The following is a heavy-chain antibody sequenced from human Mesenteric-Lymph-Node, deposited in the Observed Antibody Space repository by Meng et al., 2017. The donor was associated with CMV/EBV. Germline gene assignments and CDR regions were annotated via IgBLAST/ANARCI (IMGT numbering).Heavy chain of an antibody. D-gene: IGHD5-12*01. CDR3: ARGRSGYNMNYFHY. CDR1: GDAFSKYA. V-gene: IGHV1-69*10. Sequence: SVKVSCKASGDAFSKYAISWVREAPGQGLEWLGGFVPRVNIANYAQKFQGRVTITADSSTDTGYMELTGLTSDDTAVYYCARGRSGYNMNYFHYWGQGTVVTVSS. J-gene: IGHJ4*02. CDR2: FVPRVNIA.